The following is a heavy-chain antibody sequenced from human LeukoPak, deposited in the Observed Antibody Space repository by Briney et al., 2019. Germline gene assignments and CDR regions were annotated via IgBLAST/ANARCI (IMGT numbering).Heavy chain of an antibody. J-gene: IGHJ4*02. Sequence: GGSLRLSCAASGFTFRNFWMSWVRQALGRGLEWVANIHPEGNEKYHVESVKGRFTISRDNAKSSLFLQMNGLRAEDTAVYYCARGDAFSGDHWGQGTLVTVSS. CDR2: IHPEGNEK. CDR1: GFTFRNFW. CDR3: ARGDAFSGDH. V-gene: IGHV3-7*04.